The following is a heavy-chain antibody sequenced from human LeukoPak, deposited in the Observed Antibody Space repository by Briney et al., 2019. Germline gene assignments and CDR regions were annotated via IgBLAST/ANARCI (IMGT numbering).Heavy chain of an antibody. Sequence: RSSETLSLTCAVYGGSFSGYYWSWIRQPPGKGLEWIGEINHSGSTNYNPSLKSRVTISVDTSKNQFSLKLSSVTAADTAVYYCARQGRGYSYGYFGYWGQGTLVTVSS. CDR2: INHSGST. CDR1: GGSFSGYY. D-gene: IGHD5-18*01. J-gene: IGHJ4*02. CDR3: ARQGRGYSYGYFGY. V-gene: IGHV4-34*01.